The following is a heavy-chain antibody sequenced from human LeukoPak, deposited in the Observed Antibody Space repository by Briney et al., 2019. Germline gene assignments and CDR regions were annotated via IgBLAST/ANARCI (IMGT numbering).Heavy chain of an antibody. CDR2: ISAYNGNT. J-gene: IGHJ4*02. D-gene: IGHD3-16*01. CDR3: AREPKSLGDLFYIDY. V-gene: IGHV1-18*01. Sequence: ASEKVSCKASGFDFTSYGISWVRQAPGQGLEWMGWISAYNGNTHYAQKFQGRVTMATDTSASTAYMELRSLTSDDTAVYYCAREPKSLGDLFYIDYWGQGMLVAVSS. CDR1: GFDFTSYG.